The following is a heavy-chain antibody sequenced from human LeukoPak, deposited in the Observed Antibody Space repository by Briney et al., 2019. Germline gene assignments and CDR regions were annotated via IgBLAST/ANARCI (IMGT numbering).Heavy chain of an antibody. CDR1: GGSFSGYY. D-gene: IGHD5-12*01. J-gene: IGHJ4*02. Sequence: SETLSLTCAVYGGSFSGYYWSWIRQPPGKGLEWIGEINHSGSTNYNPSLKSRVTISVDTSKNQFSLKLRSVTAADTAVYYCARGPVSKYSGYDRDFDYWGQGTLVTVSS. CDR2: INHSGST. CDR3: ARGPVSKYSGYDRDFDY. V-gene: IGHV4-34*01.